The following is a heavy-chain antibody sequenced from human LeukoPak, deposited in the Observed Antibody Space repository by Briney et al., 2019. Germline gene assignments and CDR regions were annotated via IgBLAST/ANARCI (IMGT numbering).Heavy chain of an antibody. V-gene: IGHV3-23*01. J-gene: IGHJ4*02. D-gene: IGHD3-22*01. Sequence: GGSLRLSCAASGFTFSTYAMSWVRQAPGKGLEWVSAISGSGGSTNHADSVKGRVTVSRDNPKSTLYLQMNSLRAEDTAVYYCAKSSYYDSSGYYREYYFDYWGQGTLVTVSS. CDR2: ISGSGGST. CDR1: GFTFSTYA. CDR3: AKSSYYDSSGYYREYYFDY.